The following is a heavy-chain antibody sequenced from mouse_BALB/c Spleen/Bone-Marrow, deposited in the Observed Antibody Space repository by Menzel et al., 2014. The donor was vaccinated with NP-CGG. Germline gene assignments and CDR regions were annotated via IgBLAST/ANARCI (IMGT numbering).Heavy chain of an antibody. CDR2: IWAGGST. V-gene: IGHV2-9*02. CDR3: ARDRSSYGMDH. CDR1: GFSLTSYG. Sequence: VKLMESGPGLVAPSQSLSITCTVSGFSLTSYGVHWVRQSPGKGLEWLGVIWAGGSTNYNSALMSRLSISKDNSKSQVFLKMHGLKTDDTAMYFGARDRSSYGMDHWNPGPSVTVSS. J-gene: IGHJ4*01. D-gene: IGHD1-1*01.